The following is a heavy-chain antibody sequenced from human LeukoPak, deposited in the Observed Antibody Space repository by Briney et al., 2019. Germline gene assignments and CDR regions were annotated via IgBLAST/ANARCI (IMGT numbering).Heavy chain of an antibody. CDR1: GYTFTSYG. CDR2: ISAYNGNT. V-gene: IGHV1-18*01. CDR3: ASSFGDDAFDI. Sequence: GASVKVSCKASGYTFTSYGISWVRQAPGQGLERMGWISAYNGNTNYAQKLQGRVTMTTDTSTNTAYMGLRSLRSDDTAVYYCASSFGDDAFDIWGQGTMVTVSS. J-gene: IGHJ3*02. D-gene: IGHD3-10*01.